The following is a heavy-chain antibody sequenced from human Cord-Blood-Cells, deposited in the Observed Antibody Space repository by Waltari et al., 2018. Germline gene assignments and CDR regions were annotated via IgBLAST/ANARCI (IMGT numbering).Heavy chain of an antibody. Sequence: QVQLQASGPGLVKPSETLSLTCTVPGGSISSYYWSWIRQPAGKGLEWIGRIYTSGSTNYNPSLKSRVTMSVDTSKNQFSLKLSSVTAADTAVYYCARDLQSEQGNWFDPWGQGTLVTVSS. CDR1: GGSISSYY. V-gene: IGHV4-4*07. J-gene: IGHJ5*02. D-gene: IGHD6-13*01. CDR2: IYTSGST. CDR3: ARDLQSEQGNWFDP.